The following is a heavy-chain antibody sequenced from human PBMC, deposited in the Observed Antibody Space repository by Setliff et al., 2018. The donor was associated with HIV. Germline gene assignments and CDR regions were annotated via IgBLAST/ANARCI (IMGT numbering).Heavy chain of an antibody. V-gene: IGHV5-51*01. Sequence: PGESLKISCQASGFDFTKYWIGWVRQMPGKGLEWMGIVYGGDSDTRYNPSFEGQVTMSADRSITTAYLQWSRLKASDTAMYYCATLTNFDHWGQGTLVTVS. CDR3: ATLTNFDH. CDR2: VYGGDSDT. D-gene: IGHD7-27*01. CDR1: GFDFTKYW. J-gene: IGHJ4*02.